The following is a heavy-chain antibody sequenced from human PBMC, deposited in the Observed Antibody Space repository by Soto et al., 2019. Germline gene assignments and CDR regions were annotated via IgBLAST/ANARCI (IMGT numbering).Heavy chain of an antibody. CDR2: IRRRSSYL. Sequence: GRSLRLSCAASGFTFSSYSMNWVSQPPGKDLAWVSPIRRRSSYLSYEDSGNGRLNISRDNAKKSLYMQMHSLRAEDTAVYYCARDNRLVWFGESHDWFNPWGQGTLVTV. V-gene: IGHV3-21*01. D-gene: IGHD3-10*01. CDR3: ARDNRLVWFGESHDWFNP. J-gene: IGHJ5*02. CDR1: GFTFSSYS.